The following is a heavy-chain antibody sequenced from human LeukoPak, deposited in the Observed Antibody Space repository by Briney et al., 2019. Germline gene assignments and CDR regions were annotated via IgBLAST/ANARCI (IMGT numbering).Heavy chain of an antibody. CDR3: AREGGASGWWDFDY. V-gene: IGHV1-69*05. CDR1: GGTFSSYA. D-gene: IGHD6-19*01. CDR2: IIPIFGTA. Sequence: SVKVSCKASGGTFSSYAISWVRQAPGQGLEWMGGIIPIFGTANYAQKFQGRVTITRDTSASTAYMELSSLRSEDTAVYYCAREGGASGWWDFDYWGQGTLVTVSS. J-gene: IGHJ4*02.